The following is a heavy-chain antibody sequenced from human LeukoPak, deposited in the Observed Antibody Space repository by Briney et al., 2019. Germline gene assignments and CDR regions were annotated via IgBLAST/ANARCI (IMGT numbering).Heavy chain of an antibody. CDR1: GFTFSSYT. J-gene: IGHJ6*03. CDR3: ARMPSTEIYYFYYMDV. D-gene: IGHD2-2*01. V-gene: IGHV3-23*01. Sequence: GGSLRLSCADSGFTFSSYTMNWVRQAPGKGLDWVSGISSMGVSTYYADSVKGRFTISRDNSKNTLYLQMDSLGTEDTAVYYCARMPSTEIYYFYYMDVWGKGTTVTVSS. CDR2: ISSMGVST.